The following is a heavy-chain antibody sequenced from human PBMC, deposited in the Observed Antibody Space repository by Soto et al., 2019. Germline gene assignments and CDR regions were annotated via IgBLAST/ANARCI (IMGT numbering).Heavy chain of an antibody. J-gene: IGHJ4*02. D-gene: IGHD2-15*01. CDR3: AKVGCSGGICYDY. CDR1: GFAFSSYN. CDR2: ISFDGSNQ. V-gene: IGHV3-30*18. Sequence: QVQLVESGGGVVQPGRSLRLSCEASGFAFSSYNMNWVRQAPGKGPEWVAVISFDGSNQYYADSVKGRFTISRDNSKNTLYLQMNSLRGDDTAVYYCAKVGCSGGICYDYWGQGTLVTVSS.